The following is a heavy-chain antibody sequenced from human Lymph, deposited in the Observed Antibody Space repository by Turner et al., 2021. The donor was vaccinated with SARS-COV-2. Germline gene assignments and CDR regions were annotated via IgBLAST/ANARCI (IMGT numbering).Heavy chain of an antibody. CDR2: IYYCGRT. V-gene: IGHV4-59*08. J-gene: IGHJ4*02. CDR3: ARCFDY. Sequence: QVQLRESGPGLVQPSETLSLTCTVTGGSISSYYWSWIRQPPGKVLEWIGYIYYCGRTNYNPSLKSRVTISVDTSKNQFSLRLSSVTAAYTAVYYCARCFDYWGQGTLVTVSS. CDR1: GGSISSYY.